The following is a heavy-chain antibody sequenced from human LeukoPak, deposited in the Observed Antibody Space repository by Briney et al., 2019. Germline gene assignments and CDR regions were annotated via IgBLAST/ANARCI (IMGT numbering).Heavy chain of an antibody. J-gene: IGHJ4*02. CDR2: IFYSGST. CDR3: ARHSFDVGYNNFDY. V-gene: IGHV4-39*01. Sequence: SETLSLTCSVSGGTISSSRYSWGWIRQPPGKGLEWIGSIFYSGSTYYNPSLKSRVTISLDTSKNQFSLKVSSVTAADTAVYYCARHSFDVGYNNFDYWGQGTLVTVSS. D-gene: IGHD5-24*01. CDR1: GGTISSSRYS.